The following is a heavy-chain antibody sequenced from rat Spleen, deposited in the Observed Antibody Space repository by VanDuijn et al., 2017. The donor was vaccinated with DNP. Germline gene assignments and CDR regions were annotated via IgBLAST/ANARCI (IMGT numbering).Heavy chain of an antibody. CDR3: SSGGPNMVQGNWFAY. J-gene: IGHJ3*01. D-gene: IGHD1-11*01. Sequence: EVQLVESGGDLVQPGRSLKLSCAASGFIFRTNWLNWIRQAPGKGLEWVASITPDGSTTYYPDTVKGRFMISKDDARNTGYLQMNNLRSEDTAMYYCSSGGPNMVQGNWFAYWGQGTLVTVSS. CDR2: ITPDGSTT. V-gene: IGHV5-35*01. CDR1: GFIFRTNW.